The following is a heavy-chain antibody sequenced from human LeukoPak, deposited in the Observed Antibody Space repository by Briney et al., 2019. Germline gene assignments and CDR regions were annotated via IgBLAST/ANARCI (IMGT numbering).Heavy chain of an antibody. CDR2: ISSSSSYI. J-gene: IGHJ4*02. V-gene: IGHV3-21*01. CDR3: ARGSRSKVVFPTYYFDY. Sequence: PGGSLRLSCAASGFTFSSYSMNWVRQAPGKGLEWVSSISSSSSYIYYADSVKGRFTISRDNAKNSLYLQMNSLRAEDTAVYYCARGSRSKVVFPTYYFDYWGQGTLVTVSS. D-gene: IGHD3-22*01. CDR1: GFTFSSYS.